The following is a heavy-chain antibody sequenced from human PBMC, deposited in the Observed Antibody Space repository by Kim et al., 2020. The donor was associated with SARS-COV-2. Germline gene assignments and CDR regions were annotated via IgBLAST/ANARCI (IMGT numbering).Heavy chain of an antibody. Sequence: SETLSLTCTVSGGSISSGGYYWSWIRQHPGKGLEWIGYIYYSGSTYYNPSLKSRVTISVDTSKNQFSLKLSSVTAADTAVYYCASPAAAGSYYYGMDVWGQGTTVTVSS. V-gene: IGHV4-31*03. CDR1: GGSISSGGYY. D-gene: IGHD6-13*01. J-gene: IGHJ6*02. CDR2: IYYSGST. CDR3: ASPAAAGSYYYGMDV.